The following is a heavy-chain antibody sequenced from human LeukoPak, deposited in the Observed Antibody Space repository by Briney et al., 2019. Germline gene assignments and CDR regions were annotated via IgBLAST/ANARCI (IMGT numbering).Heavy chain of an antibody. CDR1: GGIFSSYA. CDR2: IIPIFGIA. D-gene: IGHD2-21*02. CDR3: AHEFPCGGDCYGYFYYYGMDV. V-gene: IGHV1-69*04. J-gene: IGHJ6*02. Sequence: GASVKVSCKASGGIFSSYAISWVRQAPGQGLEWMGRIIPIFGIANYAQKFQGRVTITADKSTSTAYMELSSLRSEDTAVYYCAHEFPCGGDCYGYFYYYGMDVWGQGTTVTVSS.